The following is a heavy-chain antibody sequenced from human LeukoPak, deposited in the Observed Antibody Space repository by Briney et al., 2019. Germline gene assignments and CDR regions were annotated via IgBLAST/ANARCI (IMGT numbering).Heavy chain of an antibody. Sequence: PSQTLSLTCTVSGGSISSGGYYWSWIRQPAGKGLEWIGRMYTSGNTNYNPSLKSRATISVLTSKNQFSLKLSSVTAADTAVYYCARGGATRFDYWGQGTLVTVSS. D-gene: IGHD4/OR15-4a*01. CDR1: GGSISSGGYY. V-gene: IGHV4-61*02. J-gene: IGHJ4*02. CDR3: ARGGATRFDY. CDR2: MYTSGNT.